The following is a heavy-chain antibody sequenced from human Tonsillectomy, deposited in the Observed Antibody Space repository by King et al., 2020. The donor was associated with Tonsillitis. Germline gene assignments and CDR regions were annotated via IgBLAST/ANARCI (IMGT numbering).Heavy chain of an antibody. CDR3: AKDNMLAYTSGSIDY. V-gene: IGHV3-9*01. J-gene: IGHJ4*02. CDR2: ISWNSGSI. D-gene: IGHD1-26*01. Sequence: VQLVESGGGLVQPGRSPRLSCAASGFTFDDYAMHWVRQAPGKGLEWVSGISWNSGSIGYADSVKGRFTISRDNAKNSLYLQMNSLRAEDTALYYCAKDNMLAYTSGSIDYWGQGTLVTVSS. CDR1: GFTFDDYA.